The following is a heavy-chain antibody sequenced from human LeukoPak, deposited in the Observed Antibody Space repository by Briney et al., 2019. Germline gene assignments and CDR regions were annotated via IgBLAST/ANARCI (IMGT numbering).Heavy chain of an antibody. J-gene: IGHJ3*02. V-gene: IGHV5-51*01. Sequence: GESLQISCKGSGYSFVSYWIGWVRQMPGKGLEWLGIIYPGDSDTTYSPSFQGQVTISVDKSISTAYLQWSSLKASDTAIYYCASTLRAAMGHDAFDIWGQGTMVTVSS. D-gene: IGHD5-18*01. CDR3: ASTLRAAMGHDAFDI. CDR1: GYSFVSYW. CDR2: IYPGDSDT.